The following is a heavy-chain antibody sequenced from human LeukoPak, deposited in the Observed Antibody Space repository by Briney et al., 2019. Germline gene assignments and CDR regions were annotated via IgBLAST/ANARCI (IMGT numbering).Heavy chain of an antibody. D-gene: IGHD5-12*01. V-gene: IGHV4-31*03. CDR3: ARDFDYQRGAFDI. CDR1: GGSISSGGYY. Sequence: SETLSLTCTVSGGSISSGGYYWSWIRQHPGKGLEWIGYIYYSGSTYYNPSLKSRVTISVDTSKNQFSLKLSSVTAADTAVYYCARDFDYQRGAFDIWGQGTMVTVSS. CDR2: IYYSGST. J-gene: IGHJ3*02.